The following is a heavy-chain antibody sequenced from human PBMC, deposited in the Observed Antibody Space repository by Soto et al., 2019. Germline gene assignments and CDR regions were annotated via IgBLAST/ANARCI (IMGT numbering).Heavy chain of an antibody. CDR2: MYYSGSS. Sequence: SETLSLTCSVSGGSTSDKSYFWGWVRQSPGKGLEWIGSMYYSGSSYYNPSLKSRVAISVDTSRNQFSLKLRSVTAADTAVYFCARQRLLRLKPDFDIWGQGTLVTVSS. J-gene: IGHJ4*02. D-gene: IGHD2-21*02. V-gene: IGHV4-39*01. CDR1: GGSTSDKSYF. CDR3: ARQRLLRLKPDFDI.